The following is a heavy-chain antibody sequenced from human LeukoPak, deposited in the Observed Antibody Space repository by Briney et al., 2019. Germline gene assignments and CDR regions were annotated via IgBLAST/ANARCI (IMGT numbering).Heavy chain of an antibody. J-gene: IGHJ6*02. Sequence: QTLXLTXAIXGDXVSSNSAXXNWIRQSPSRGLEWXGRTYYRSKWYNDYAVSVKSRITINPDTSKNQFSLQLNSVTPEDTAVYYCARNCGGDCYEGHYYYGMDVWGQGTTVTVSS. CDR3: ARNCGGDCYEGHYYYGMDV. CDR1: GDXVSSNSAX. D-gene: IGHD2-21*02. V-gene: IGHV6-1*01. CDR2: TYYRSKWYN.